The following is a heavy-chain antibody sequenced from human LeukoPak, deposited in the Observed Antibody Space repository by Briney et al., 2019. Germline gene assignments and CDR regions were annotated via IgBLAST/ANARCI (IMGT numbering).Heavy chain of an antibody. CDR3: ARQTARRWLQSPAFDY. Sequence: GESLKISCKGSGYSFTSYWIGWVRQMPGKGLEWMGIIYPGDSDTRYSPSFQGQVTISADKSISTAYLQWSSLKASDTAMYYCARQTARRWLQSPAFDYWGQGTLVTVSS. CDR2: IYPGDSDT. J-gene: IGHJ4*02. V-gene: IGHV5-51*01. CDR1: GYSFTSYW. D-gene: IGHD5-24*01.